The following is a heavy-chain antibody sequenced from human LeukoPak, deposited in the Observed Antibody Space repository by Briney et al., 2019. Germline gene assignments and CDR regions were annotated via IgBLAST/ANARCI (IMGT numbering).Heavy chain of an antibody. J-gene: IGHJ4*02. D-gene: IGHD6-6*01. V-gene: IGHV3-7*01. Sequence: PGGSLRLSCAASGFIFRRYWMNWVREAPGKGLEWVANIKQDGSEKHFVGTVKGGVTISRDNTKTSLHLQMNSLRAEDTAVYYCVRGFSSSWFDYWGQGTLVTVSS. CDR2: IKQDGSEK. CDR1: GFIFRRYW. CDR3: VRGFSSSWFDY.